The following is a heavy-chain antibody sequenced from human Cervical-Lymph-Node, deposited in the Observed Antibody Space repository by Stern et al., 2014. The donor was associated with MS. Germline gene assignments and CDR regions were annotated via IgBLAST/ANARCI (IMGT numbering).Heavy chain of an antibody. V-gene: IGHV1-3*01. CDR3: ARDVIAAAGLXXYXXGMDV. D-gene: IGHD6-13*01. CDR1: GYTFTSYA. J-gene: IGHJ6*02. CDR2: INDGNGNT. Sequence: AQLVESGAEVKKPGASVKVSCKASGYTFTSYAMHWVRQAPGQRLEWMGWINDGNGNTKYSQKFQDRVTITRGTSASTAYMELSSLRSEDTAVYYCARDVIAAAGLXXYXXGMDVWGQGTX.